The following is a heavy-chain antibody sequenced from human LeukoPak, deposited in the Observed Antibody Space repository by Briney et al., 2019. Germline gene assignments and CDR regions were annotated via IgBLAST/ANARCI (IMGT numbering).Heavy chain of an antibody. D-gene: IGHD3-22*01. V-gene: IGHV1-2*02. CDR2: INPNSGGT. J-gene: IGHJ4*02. CDR1: GYTFTGYY. Sequence: ASVKVSCKVSGYTFTGYYMHWVRQAPGQGLEWMGWINPNSGGTNYAQKFQGRVTMTRDTSISTAYMELSRLRSDDTAVYYCARSYYYDRGDYWGQETLVTVSS. CDR3: ARSYYYDRGDY.